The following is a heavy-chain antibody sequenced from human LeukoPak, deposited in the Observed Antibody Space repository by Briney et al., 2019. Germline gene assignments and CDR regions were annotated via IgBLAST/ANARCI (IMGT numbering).Heavy chain of an antibody. Sequence: GGSLRLSCAASGFTFSSYWMHWVRQASGKGLVWVSRINSDGTSTYYADSVKGRFTISRDNTKNTLYLQMNSLRAEDTAVYYCAKDRHAPGRYCSSTSCFPFDSWGQGTLVTVSS. CDR3: AKDRHAPGRYCSSTSCFPFDS. CDR2: INSDGTST. V-gene: IGHV3-74*01. D-gene: IGHD2-2*01. J-gene: IGHJ5*01. CDR1: GFTFSSYW.